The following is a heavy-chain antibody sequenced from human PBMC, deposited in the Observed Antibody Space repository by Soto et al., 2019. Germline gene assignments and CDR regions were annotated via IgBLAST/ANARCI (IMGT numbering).Heavy chain of an antibody. D-gene: IGHD4-4*01. CDR1: GFTFSSYG. Sequence: PGGSLRLSCAASGFTFSSYGMHWVRQAPGKGLEWVAVIWYDGSNKYYADSVKGRFTISRDNSKNTLYLQMNSLRAEDTAVYYCARDMGPYSNYVSFAYWGQGTLVTVSS. V-gene: IGHV3-33*01. CDR3: ARDMGPYSNYVSFAY. CDR2: IWYDGSNK. J-gene: IGHJ4*02.